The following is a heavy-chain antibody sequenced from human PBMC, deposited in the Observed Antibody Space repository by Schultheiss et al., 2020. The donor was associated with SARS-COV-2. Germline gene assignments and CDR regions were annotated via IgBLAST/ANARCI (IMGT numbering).Heavy chain of an antibody. CDR2: IFWDDDK. CDR1: GFSLSTSGVG. J-gene: IGHJ4*02. V-gene: IGHV2-5*02. CDR3: ARVFGGTYFDS. Sequence: SGPTLVKPTQTLTLTCTFSGFSLSTSGVGVGWIRQPPGKALECLALIFWDDDKRYSPSLQSRLTITKDTSKNQVVLTMTNMDPVDTGTYYCARVFGGTYFDSWGQGTLVTVS. D-gene: IGHD4-23*01.